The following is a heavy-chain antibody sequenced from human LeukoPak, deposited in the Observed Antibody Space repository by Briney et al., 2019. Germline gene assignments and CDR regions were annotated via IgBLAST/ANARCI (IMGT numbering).Heavy chain of an antibody. J-gene: IGHJ4*02. CDR1: GGSISSYY. V-gene: IGHV4-38-2*02. Sequence: KPSETLSLTCTVSGGSISSYYWGWIRQPPGKGLEWIGSIYHSGSTYYNPSLKSRVTISVDTSKNQFSLKLSSVTAADTAVYYCARDRSGGYSYGLASGVDYWGQGTLVTVSS. D-gene: IGHD5-18*01. CDR2: IYHSGST. CDR3: ARDRSGGYSYGLASGVDY.